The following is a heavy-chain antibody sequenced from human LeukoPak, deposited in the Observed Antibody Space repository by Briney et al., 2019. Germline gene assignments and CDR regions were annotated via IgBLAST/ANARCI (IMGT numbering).Heavy chain of an antibody. D-gene: IGHD3-10*01. V-gene: IGHV3-23*01. CDR2: ITDNGRKT. CDR3: AKITVATTSNY. Sequence: SGGSLRLSCAASGLTFSSYAMNWVRQASGKGLEWVSGITDNGRKTYYADSVKGRFSISRDNSKNTLYLQMSDLRAEDTAVYYCAKITVATTSNYWGQGTLVTVSS. CDR1: GLTFSSYA. J-gene: IGHJ4*02.